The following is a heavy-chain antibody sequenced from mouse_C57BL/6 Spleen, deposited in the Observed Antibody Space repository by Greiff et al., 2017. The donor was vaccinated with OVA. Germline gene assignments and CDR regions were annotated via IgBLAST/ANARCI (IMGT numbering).Heavy chain of an antibody. Sequence: VQLQQSGPELVKPGASVKISCKASGYTFTDYYMNWVKQSHGKSLEWIGDINPNNGGTSYNQKFKGKATLTVDKSSSTAYMELRSLSSEDSAVYYCAKGYSNYYAMDYWGQGTSVTVSS. J-gene: IGHJ4*01. D-gene: IGHD2-5*01. CDR3: AKGYSNYYAMDY. V-gene: IGHV1-26*01. CDR1: GYTFTDYY. CDR2: INPNNGGT.